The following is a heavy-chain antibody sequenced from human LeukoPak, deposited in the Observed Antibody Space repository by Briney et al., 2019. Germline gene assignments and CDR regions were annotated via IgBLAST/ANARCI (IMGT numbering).Heavy chain of an antibody. CDR2: INHSGST. CDR3: ARGQAAAAGGYYFDY. V-gene: IGHV4-34*01. Sequence: SETLSLTCAVYGGSFSGYYWSWIRQPPGKGLEWIGEINHSGSTNYNPSLKSRVTISVDTSKNQFSLKLSSVTAADTAVYYCARGQAAAAGGYYFDYWGQGTLVTVSS. J-gene: IGHJ4*02. CDR1: GGSFSGYY. D-gene: IGHD6-13*01.